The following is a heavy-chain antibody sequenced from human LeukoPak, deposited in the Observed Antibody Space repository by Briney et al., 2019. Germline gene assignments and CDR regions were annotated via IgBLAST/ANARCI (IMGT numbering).Heavy chain of an antibody. V-gene: IGHV3-23*01. Sequence: PGGSLRLSCAASGFTFSSYAMSWVRQAPGKGLEWVSAISGSGGSTYYADSVKGRFTMSRDNSKNTLYLRMNSLRAEDTALYYCAKSELLPIPHNFDYWGQGTLVTVSS. CDR3: AKSELLPIPHNFDY. CDR1: GFTFSSYA. CDR2: ISGSGGST. D-gene: IGHD1-26*01. J-gene: IGHJ4*02.